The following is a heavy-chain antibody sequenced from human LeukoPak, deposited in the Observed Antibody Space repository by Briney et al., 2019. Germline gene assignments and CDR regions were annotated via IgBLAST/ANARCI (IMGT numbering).Heavy chain of an antibody. V-gene: IGHV3-21*06. Sequence: GGSLRLSCAASGFTFSSYAMNWVRQAPGKGLEWVSSISGGSADIYYADSVKGRFTISRDNAKNSVFLQMNNLRIEDTAIYYCARRGYHDSSGYDYWGQGTPVTVSS. D-gene: IGHD3-22*01. CDR1: GFTFSSYA. CDR3: ARRGYHDSSGYDY. CDR2: ISGGSADI. J-gene: IGHJ4*02.